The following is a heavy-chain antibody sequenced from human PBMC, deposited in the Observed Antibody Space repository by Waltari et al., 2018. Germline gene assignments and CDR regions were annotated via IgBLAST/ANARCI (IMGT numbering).Heavy chain of an antibody. Sequence: QLQLQESGPRLLRPSETLSSICRVLVVSITSNRHYWAWCRPAPGQGLEWVGTVSYSGTTDSSPSIKGRVSVSRDTSKTQVSLLLGSVTAADMAVYYCATYIGASVGTAAFDVWGQGTMVTVSS. V-gene: IGHV4-39*01. CDR3: ATYIGASVGTAAFDV. CDR1: VVSITSNRHY. CDR2: VSYSGTT. D-gene: IGHD5-12*01. J-gene: IGHJ3*01.